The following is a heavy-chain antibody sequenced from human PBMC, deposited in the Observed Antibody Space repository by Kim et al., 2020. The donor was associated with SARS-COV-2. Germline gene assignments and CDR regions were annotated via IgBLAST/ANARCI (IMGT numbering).Heavy chain of an antibody. V-gene: IGHV3-7*03. D-gene: IGHD5-18*01. J-gene: IGHJ3*02. Sequence: DSVKGRFTISRDNAKNSLYLQMNSLRAEDTAVYYCARGGYSYGVDAFDIWGQGTMVTVSS. CDR3: ARGGYSYGVDAFDI.